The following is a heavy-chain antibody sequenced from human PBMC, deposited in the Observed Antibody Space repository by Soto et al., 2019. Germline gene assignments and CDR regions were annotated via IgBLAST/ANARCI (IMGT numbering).Heavy chain of an antibody. J-gene: IGHJ5*02. CDR3: ARDPRTYDNSET. Sequence: QVHLRESGPGLVRPSGMLSLTCAVSGGSISSSVWWTWVRQPPGQALEWIGEIYHIGITHYNPSLKRRVTTSVDKSTNQFSLKLNSVTAADTAVYYCARDPRTYDNSETWGQGSLVTVSS. CDR2: IYHIGIT. D-gene: IGHD3-9*01. V-gene: IGHV4-4*02. CDR1: GGSISSSVW.